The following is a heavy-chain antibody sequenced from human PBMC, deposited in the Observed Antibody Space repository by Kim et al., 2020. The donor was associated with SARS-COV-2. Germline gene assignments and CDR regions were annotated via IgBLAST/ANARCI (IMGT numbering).Heavy chain of an antibody. J-gene: IGHJ6*02. CDR3: ARDGLITRYCSSTSCLYGMDV. CDR1: GFTFSSYS. Sequence: GGSLRLSCAASGFTFSSYSMNWVRQAPGKGLEWVSSISSSSSYIYYADSVKGRFTISRDNAKNSLYLQMNSLRAEDTAVYYCARDGLITRYCSSTSCLYGMDVWGQGTTVTVSS. V-gene: IGHV3-21*01. CDR2: ISSSSSYI. D-gene: IGHD2-2*01.